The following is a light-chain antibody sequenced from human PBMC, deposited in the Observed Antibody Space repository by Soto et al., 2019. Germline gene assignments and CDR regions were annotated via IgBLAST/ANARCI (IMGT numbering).Light chain of an antibody. CDR2: WAS. CDR1: QSVLYSSNNKNY. V-gene: IGKV4-1*01. Sequence: DIVMTQSPDSLAVSLGERATINCKSSQSVLYSSNNKNYLAWYQQKPGQPPKLLIYWASTRESGVPDRFSGSGSGTDFTLTISSLQAEDVAVSYCRQSYTTPRTFGQGTKVEIK. J-gene: IGKJ1*01. CDR3: RQSYTTPRT.